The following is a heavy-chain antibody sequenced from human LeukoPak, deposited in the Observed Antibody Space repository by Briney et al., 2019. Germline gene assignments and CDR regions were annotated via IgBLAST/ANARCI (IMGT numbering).Heavy chain of an antibody. J-gene: IGHJ6*02. CDR3: ARDLVDIVATDYYYYGMDV. D-gene: IGHD5-12*01. CDR2: INHSGST. V-gene: IGHV4-34*01. CDR1: GGSFSGYY. Sequence: SETLSLTCAVYGGSFSGYYWSWIRQPPGKGLEWIGEINHSGSTNYNPSLKSRVTISVDTSKNQFSLKLSSVTAADTAVYYCARDLVDIVATDYYYYGMDVWGQGTTVTVSS.